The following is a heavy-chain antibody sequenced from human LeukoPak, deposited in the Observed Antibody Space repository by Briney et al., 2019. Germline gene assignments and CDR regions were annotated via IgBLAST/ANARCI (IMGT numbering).Heavy chain of an antibody. V-gene: IGHV3-53*01. CDR1: GLSVSDKY. CDR3: TGGQMFTSGGFDD. D-gene: IGHD6-19*01. Sequence: PGDSLRLSCAASGLSVSDKYMGWVRQAPGKGLEWVSVIYTAGDTFYPDSVRGRFSISRDTSRNMVNLQMNSLRAEDTALYYCTGGQMFTSGGFDDWGQGTLVTVSS. CDR2: IYTAGDT. J-gene: IGHJ4*02.